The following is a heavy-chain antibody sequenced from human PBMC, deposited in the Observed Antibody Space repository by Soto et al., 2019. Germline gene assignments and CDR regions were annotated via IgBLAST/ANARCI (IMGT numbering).Heavy chain of an antibody. Sequence: QLQLQESGPGLVKPSETLSLTCTVSGGSISSSSYYWGWIRQPPGKGLEWIGSIYYSGSTYYNPSLKSRVTIAVDTSKNQCPLKLSSVTAADTAVEYCARRTYCSGGSCYFFDCWGQGTLVTVSS. J-gene: IGHJ4*02. CDR3: ARRTYCSGGSCYFFDC. V-gene: IGHV4-39*01. D-gene: IGHD2-15*01. CDR2: IYYSGST. CDR1: GGSISSSSYY.